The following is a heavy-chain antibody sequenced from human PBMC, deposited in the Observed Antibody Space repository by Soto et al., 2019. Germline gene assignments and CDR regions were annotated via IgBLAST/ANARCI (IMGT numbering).Heavy chain of an antibody. Sequence: QVQLVQSGAEVKKPGASVKVSCKASGYSFITSYHMHWVRQAPGQGLEWMGIINPTGSMTRYSQKFQGRLTMTRDTSTATDYMELSNLTSEDTAVYFCARDTGYDHDAFDISGQGTRVTVSS. D-gene: IGHD5-12*01. CDR2: INPTGSMT. V-gene: IGHV1-46*01. CDR3: ARDTGYDHDAFDI. J-gene: IGHJ3*02. CDR1: GYSFITSYH.